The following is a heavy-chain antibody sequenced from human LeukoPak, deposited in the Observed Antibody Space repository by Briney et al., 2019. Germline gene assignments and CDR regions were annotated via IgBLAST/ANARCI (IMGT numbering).Heavy chain of an antibody. CDR1: GFTLSGYE. D-gene: IGHD3-16*02. CDR3: ARGSSASLHDDFDI. V-gene: IGHV3-48*03. Sequence: GGSLRLSCAASGFTLSGYEMNWVRQAPGKGLEWISYISGSGGTVYYADSVKGRFTISRDNAKNSLYLQMNSLRDEDTAVYSCARGSSASLHDDFDIWGQGTMVTVSS. CDR2: ISGSGGTV. J-gene: IGHJ3*02.